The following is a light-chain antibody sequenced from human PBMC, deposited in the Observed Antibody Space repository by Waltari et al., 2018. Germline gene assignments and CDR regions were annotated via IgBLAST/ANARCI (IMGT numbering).Light chain of an antibody. CDR1: EDIRNF. V-gene: IGKV1-33*01. J-gene: IGKJ4*01. Sequence: DIQMTQSPSSLSASVGDRVTITCHASEDIRNFLNWYQLRPGQAPKLLIYDASDLRGGVPSRLSASGSGTVFSFTITNLQPEDFATYYCQQFEKLPLTFGGGTKVENK. CDR3: QQFEKLPLT. CDR2: DAS.